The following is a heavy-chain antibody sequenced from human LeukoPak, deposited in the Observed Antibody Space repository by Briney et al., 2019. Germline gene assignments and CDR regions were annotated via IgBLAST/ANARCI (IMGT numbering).Heavy chain of an antibody. V-gene: IGHV4-39*01. D-gene: IGHD6-13*01. Sequence: SETLSLICTVSGGSISSSSYYWGWIRQPPGKGLEWIGSIYYSGSTYYNPSLKSRVTISVDTSKNQFSLKLSSVTAADTAVYYCARYPLYSSSINAFDIWGQGTMVTVSS. CDR1: GGSISSSSYY. CDR3: ARYPLYSSSINAFDI. J-gene: IGHJ3*02. CDR2: IYYSGST.